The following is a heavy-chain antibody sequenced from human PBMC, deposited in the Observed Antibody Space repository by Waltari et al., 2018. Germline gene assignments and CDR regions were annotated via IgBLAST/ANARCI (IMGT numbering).Heavy chain of an antibody. CDR2: TVPGDPHT. CDR3: ARLGELGAMD. V-gene: IGHV5-51*01. J-gene: IGHJ4*02. Sequence: EVQLVQSGAEVKKPGESLKISCKGSGYSFTSYWIGWVRQMPGKGLEWMGVTVPGDPHTRYGPAFQGQVTIPADKSISTAYLQWSSLKASDTAMYYCARLGELGAMDWGQGTLVTVSS. D-gene: IGHD1-26*01. CDR1: GYSFTSYW.